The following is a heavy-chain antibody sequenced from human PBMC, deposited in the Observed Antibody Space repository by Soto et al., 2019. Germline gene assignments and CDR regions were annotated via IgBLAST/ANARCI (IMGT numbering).Heavy chain of an antibody. CDR3: AMDLTGKFDY. V-gene: IGHV3-74*01. CDR2: INEDGSTT. Sequence: PWGPLRLSCGAAGFTCSGYWMHRVRQAPGRGLVWVSRINEDGSTTSYADSVKGRFTISRDNAKDTLYLQMNSLRAEDTAIYYCAMDLTGKFDYWGEGTLVTVSS. CDR1: GFTCSGYW. D-gene: IGHD3-9*01. J-gene: IGHJ4*02.